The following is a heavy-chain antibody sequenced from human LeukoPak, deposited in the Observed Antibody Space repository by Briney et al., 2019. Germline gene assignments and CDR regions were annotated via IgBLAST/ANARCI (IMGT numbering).Heavy chain of an antibody. CDR3: VRGYGDYGWLSS. CDR2: IKHDGSEN. J-gene: IGHJ5*02. D-gene: IGHD4-17*01. Sequence: GGSLRLSCAASGFTFSSYWMTWVRQAPGKGLEWVANIKHDGSENYYVDSVKGRFTISRDNAKNSLFLQMNILRVEDTAVYYCVRGYGDYGWLSSWGQGTLVTVSS. V-gene: IGHV3-7*04. CDR1: GFTFSSYW.